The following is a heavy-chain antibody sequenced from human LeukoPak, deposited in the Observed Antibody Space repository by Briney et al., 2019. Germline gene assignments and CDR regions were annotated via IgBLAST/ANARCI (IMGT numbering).Heavy chain of an antibody. CDR2: IGVAGDT. J-gene: IGHJ6*02. D-gene: IGHD2-2*01. CDR1: GFTFSSYD. V-gene: IGHV3-13*01. Sequence: GGSLRLSCAASGFTFSSYDMHWVRQDTGKGLGWVSGIGVAGDTYYPGSVKGRFTISRENAKNSLYLQMNSLTAGDTAVYYCARAPSSAAYYYGMDVWGQGTTVTVSS. CDR3: ARAPSSAAYYYGMDV.